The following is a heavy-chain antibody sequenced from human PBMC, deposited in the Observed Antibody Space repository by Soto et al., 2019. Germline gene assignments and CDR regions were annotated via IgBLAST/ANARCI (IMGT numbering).Heavy chain of an antibody. J-gene: IGHJ4*02. CDR1: GFTFSSYS. Sequence: PVGSLRLSCAASGFTFSSYSMNWVRQAPGKGLEWVSSISSSSSYIYYADSVKGRFTISRDNAKNSLYLQMNSLRAEDTAVYYCARSRVAERGGSFDYWGQGTLLTVCS. V-gene: IGHV3-21*01. CDR3: ARSRVAERGGSFDY. D-gene: IGHD3-10*01. CDR2: ISSSSSYI.